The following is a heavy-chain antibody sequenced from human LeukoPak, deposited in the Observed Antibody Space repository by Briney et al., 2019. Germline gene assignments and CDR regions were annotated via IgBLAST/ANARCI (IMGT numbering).Heavy chain of an antibody. CDR1: GYTFTGYY. CDR2: INPNSGGT. Sequence: ASVKVSCKASGYTFTGYYMHWVRQAPGQGLEWMGWINPNSGGTNYAQKFQGRVTMTRDTSISTAYMELSRLRSDDTAVYYCARGSGDYYDSSGYYYNHDAFDIWGQGTMVTVSS. D-gene: IGHD3-22*01. CDR3: ARGSGDYYDSSGYYYNHDAFDI. V-gene: IGHV1-2*02. J-gene: IGHJ3*02.